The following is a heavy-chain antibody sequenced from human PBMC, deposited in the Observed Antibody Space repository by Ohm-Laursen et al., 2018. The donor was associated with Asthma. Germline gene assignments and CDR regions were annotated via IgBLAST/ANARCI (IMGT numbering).Heavy chain of an antibody. V-gene: IGHV3-30*03. Sequence: SLRLSCAASGFSFRDYGMYWVRQAPGKGLEWVAFISYDGSNIYYGDSVKGRFTVFRDNSNYILYLQMNSLRAEDTAVYYCARDNFAFWIGSPPDYWGQGTLVTVSS. CDR2: ISYDGSNI. CDR3: ARDNFAFWIGSPPDY. CDR1: GFSFRDYG. J-gene: IGHJ4*02. D-gene: IGHD3-3*01.